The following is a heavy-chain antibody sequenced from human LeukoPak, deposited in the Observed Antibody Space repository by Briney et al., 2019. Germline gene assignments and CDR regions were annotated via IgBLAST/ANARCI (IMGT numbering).Heavy chain of an antibody. J-gene: IGHJ5*02. CDR3: ASVLLWFGEFPRFDP. CDR2: IYHSGST. CDR1: GGSVSSSNW. Sequence: NPSETLSLTCAVSGGSVSSSNWWSWVRPPPGKGLEWIGEIYHSGSTNYNPSLKRRVTISVDKSENQFSLKLSSVTAADTAVYYCASVLLWFGEFPRFDPWGQGTLVTISS. D-gene: IGHD3-10*01. V-gene: IGHV4-4*02.